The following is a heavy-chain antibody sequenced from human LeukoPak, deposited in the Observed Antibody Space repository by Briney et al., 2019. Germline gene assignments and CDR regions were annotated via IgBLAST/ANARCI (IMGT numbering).Heavy chain of an antibody. D-gene: IGHD6-13*01. J-gene: IGHJ6*02. CDR2: LKTDGTLS. Sequence: GGSLRLSCAASGFTFSSYWMHWVRQSPGTGLLWVSRLKTDGTLSTYADSVKGRFTISRDNAKNSLYLQMNSLRAEDTAVYYCARDSYSSSWSYYYYYGMDVWGQGTTVTVSS. CDR3: ARDSYSSSWSYYYYYGMDV. V-gene: IGHV3-74*01. CDR1: GFTFSSYW.